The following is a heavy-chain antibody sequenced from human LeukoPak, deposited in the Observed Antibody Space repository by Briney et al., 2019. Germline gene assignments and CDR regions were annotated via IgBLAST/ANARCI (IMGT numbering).Heavy chain of an antibody. CDR1: GGSISSYY. Sequence: SETLSLTCTVSGGSISSYYWSWIRQPPGKGLEWIGYIYYSGSTNYNPSLKSRVTISVDTSKNQFSLKLSSVTAADTAVYYCARRRSNYGFDPWGQGTLVTVSS. D-gene: IGHD4-4*01. V-gene: IGHV4-59*08. CDR2: IYYSGST. J-gene: IGHJ5*02. CDR3: ARRRSNYGFDP.